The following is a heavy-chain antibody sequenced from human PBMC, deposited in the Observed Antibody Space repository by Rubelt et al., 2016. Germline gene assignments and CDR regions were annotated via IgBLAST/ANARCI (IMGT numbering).Heavy chain of an antibody. CDR1: GGSINDNNW. CDR2: ISHSGST. D-gene: IGHD3-3*01. CDR3: TRRPRVTIFGVAVFARLVGFDP. J-gene: IGHJ5*02. Sequence: SLTCAVSGGSINDNNWWSWVRQPPGKGLEWIGEISHSGSTSYNPSLQSRVTISMDKSMHHFSLRLSSVTAADTAVYYCTRRPRVTIFGVAVFARLVGFDPWGQGTLVTVSS. V-gene: IGHV4-4*02.